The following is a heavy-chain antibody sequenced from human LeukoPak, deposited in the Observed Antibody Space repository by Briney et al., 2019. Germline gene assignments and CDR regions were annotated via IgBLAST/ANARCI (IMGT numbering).Heavy chain of an antibody. CDR2: ITHDVSST. J-gene: IGHJ5*02. CDR1: GFTLTHYW. Sequence: QPGGSLRLSCAASGFTLTHYWMHWVRQAPEKGLVWVSRITHDVSSTTYADSVKGRFTISGDTTKNTLYLQMHSLRAEDTAVYYCARWIQAVAGHNWFDPWGQGTLVTVSS. D-gene: IGHD6-19*01. CDR3: ARWIQAVAGHNWFDP. V-gene: IGHV3-74*01.